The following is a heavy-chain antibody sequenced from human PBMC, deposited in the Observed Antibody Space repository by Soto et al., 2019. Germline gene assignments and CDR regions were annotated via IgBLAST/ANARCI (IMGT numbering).Heavy chain of an antibody. J-gene: IGHJ4*02. D-gene: IGHD2-15*01. V-gene: IGHV3-74*01. CDR2: INSDGSST. CDR3: VRTSLVVAAATREDY. Sequence: GGSLRLSCAASGFTFGSYWMHWVRQAPGKGLVWVSRINSDGSSTSYADSVKGRFTISRDNAKNTLYLQMNSLRAEDTAVYYCVRTSLVVAAATREDYCGQGTLVTVSS. CDR1: GFTFGSYW.